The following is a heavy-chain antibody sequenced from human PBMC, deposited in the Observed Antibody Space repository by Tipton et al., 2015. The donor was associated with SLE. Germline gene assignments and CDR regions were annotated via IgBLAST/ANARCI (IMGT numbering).Heavy chain of an antibody. J-gene: IGHJ4*02. CDR2: IYYGGHT. Sequence: TLSLTCTVSAGSISNQYWSWIRQPPGTGLEWIGHIYYGGHTNYNPSLRSRVTISLDASSNKFSLKMSSVTAADSAVYYCASSLAVYQFDYWGQGTLVTVSS. D-gene: IGHD5/OR15-5a*01. CDR1: AGSISNQY. V-gene: IGHV4-59*11. CDR3: ASSLAVYQFDY.